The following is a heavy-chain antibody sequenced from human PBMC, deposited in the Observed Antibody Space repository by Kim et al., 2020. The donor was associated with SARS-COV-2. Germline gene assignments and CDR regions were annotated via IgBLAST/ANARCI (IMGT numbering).Heavy chain of an antibody. J-gene: IGHJ1*01. D-gene: IGHD2-2*01. CDR2: IKSKTDGGTA. CDR1: GIPFSNAW. Sequence: GGSLRLSCAVSGIPFSNAWFNWVRQSPGKGLEWVGRIKSKTDGGTADLAAPVKGRFAISRDESKNTLSLLMNNVETDDSAVYYCTTVSMRWGQGTLVTVS. CDR3: TTVSMR. V-gene: IGHV3-15*01.